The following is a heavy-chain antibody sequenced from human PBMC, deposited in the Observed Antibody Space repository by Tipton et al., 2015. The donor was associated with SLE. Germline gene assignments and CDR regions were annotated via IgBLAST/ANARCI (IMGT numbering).Heavy chain of an antibody. CDR1: GGSISSHY. CDR2: IYYSGST. D-gene: IGHD6-19*01. V-gene: IGHV4-59*11. CDR3: AREPAVAGTSWFDP. Sequence: TLSLTCTVSGGSISSHYWSWIRQPPGKGLEWIGYIYYSGSTNYNPSLKSRVTISVDTSKNQFSLKLSSVTAADTAVYYCAREPAVAGTSWFDPWGQGTLVTVSS. J-gene: IGHJ5*02.